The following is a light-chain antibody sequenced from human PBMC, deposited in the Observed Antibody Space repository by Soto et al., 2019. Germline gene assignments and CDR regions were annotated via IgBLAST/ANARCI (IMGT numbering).Light chain of an antibody. CDR3: SSYTSSSTPLYV. J-gene: IGLJ1*01. CDR1: NSDVSGYNY. V-gene: IGLV2-14*01. Sequence: QSALTQPASVSGSPGQSITISCTGTNSDVSGYNYVSWYQQHPGKAPKLMIYDVSNRPSGVSNRFSGSKSGNTASLTISGLQAEDEADYYCSSYTSSSTPLYVFGTGTKVTVL. CDR2: DVS.